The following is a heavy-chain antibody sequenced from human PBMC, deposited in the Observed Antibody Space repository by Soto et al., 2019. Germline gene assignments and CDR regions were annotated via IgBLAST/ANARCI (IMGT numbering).Heavy chain of an antibody. CDR2: IKQDGSEK. CDR1: GFTFSSYW. CDR3: AKCYCSGGSCYGVLFDY. J-gene: IGHJ4*02. Sequence: GGSLRLSCAASGFTFSSYWMSWVRQAPGKGLEWVANIKQDGSEKYYVDSVKGRFTISRDNAKNSLYLQMNSLRAEDTAVHYCAKCYCSGGSCYGVLFDYWGQGTLVTVSS. D-gene: IGHD2-15*01. V-gene: IGHV3-7*01.